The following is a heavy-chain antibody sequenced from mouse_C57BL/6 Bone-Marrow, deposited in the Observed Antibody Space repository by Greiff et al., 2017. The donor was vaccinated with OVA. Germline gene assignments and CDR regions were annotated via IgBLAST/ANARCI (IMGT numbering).Heavy chain of an antibody. D-gene: IGHD4-1*01. CDR2: IYPGGGYT. CDR1: GYTFTNYW. CDR3: ARTGTFYFDD. V-gene: IGHV1-63*01. J-gene: IGHJ2*01. Sequence: VQLQQSGAELVRPGTSVKLSCKASGYTFTNYWIGWAKQRPGHGLEWIGDIYPGGGYTNYNEKFKGKATLTADKSSSTAYMQFSSLTSEDSAIYYCARTGTFYFDDWGQGTTLTVSS.